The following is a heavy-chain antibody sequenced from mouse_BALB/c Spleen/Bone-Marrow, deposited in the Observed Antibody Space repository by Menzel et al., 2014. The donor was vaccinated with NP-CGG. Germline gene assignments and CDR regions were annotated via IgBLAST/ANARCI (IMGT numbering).Heavy chain of an antibody. CDR2: ISNLAYSI. Sequence: EVKVVESGGGLVQPGGSRKLSCAASGFTFSDYGMAWVRQAPGKGPEWVAFISNLAYSICYADTVTGRFTISRENAKNTLYLEMSSLRSEDTAMYYCARLYGSGYGYAMDYWDQGTSVTVSS. CDR1: GFTFSDYG. CDR3: ARLYGSGYGYAMDY. J-gene: IGHJ4*01. V-gene: IGHV5-15*02. D-gene: IGHD1-1*01.